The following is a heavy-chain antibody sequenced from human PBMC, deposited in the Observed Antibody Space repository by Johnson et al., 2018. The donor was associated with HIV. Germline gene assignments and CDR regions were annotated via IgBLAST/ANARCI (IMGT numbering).Heavy chain of an antibody. Sequence: VQLVESGGGLVQPGGSLRVSCAASGFTFSSYAMSWVRQAPGKGLEWVSGINWNSGSIGYADSVKGRFTISRDNAKNSLYLQMNSLRAEDTAVYYCARDDTEADGAFDIWGQGTMVTVSS. CDR1: GFTFSSYA. CDR3: ARDDTEADGAFDI. V-gene: IGHV3-20*04. J-gene: IGHJ3*02. CDR2: INWNSGSI. D-gene: IGHD2-2*02.